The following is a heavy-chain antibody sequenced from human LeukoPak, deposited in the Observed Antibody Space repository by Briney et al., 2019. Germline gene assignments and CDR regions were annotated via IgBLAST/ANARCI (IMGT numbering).Heavy chain of an antibody. J-gene: IGHJ3*02. CDR1: GYTFTSYG. CDR2: ISAYNGNT. V-gene: IGHV1-18*01. CDR3: ARDGLTMIVVGDAFDI. Sequence: ASVKVSCKASGYTFTSYGISWVRQAPGQGLEWMGWISAYNGNTNYAQKLQGRVTMTTDTSTSTAYMELRSLRSDDTAVYYCARDGLTMIVVGDAFDIWGQGTMVTVSS. D-gene: IGHD3-22*01.